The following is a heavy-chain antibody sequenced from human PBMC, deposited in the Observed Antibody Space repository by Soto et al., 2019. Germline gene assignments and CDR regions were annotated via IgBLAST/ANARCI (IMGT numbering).Heavy chain of an antibody. J-gene: IGHJ4*02. CDR2: ISSSSSYT. Sequence: GGSLRLSCAASGFTFSDYYMSWIRQAPGKGLEWVSYISSSSSYTNYADSVKGRFTISRDNAKNSLYLQMNSLRAEDTAVYYCARYVERGYSYGYSDYWGQGTLVTVSS. D-gene: IGHD5-18*01. CDR3: ARYVERGYSYGYSDY. CDR1: GFTFSDYY. V-gene: IGHV3-11*06.